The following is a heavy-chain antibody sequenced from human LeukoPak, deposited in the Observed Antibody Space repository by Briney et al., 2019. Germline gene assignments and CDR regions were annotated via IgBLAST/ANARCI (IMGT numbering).Heavy chain of an antibody. CDR2: ISAYNGNT. J-gene: IGHJ4*02. Sequence: APVKVSCKASGYTFTSYGISWVRQAPGQGLEWMGWISAYNGNTNYAQELQGRVTMTTDTSTSTAYMELRSLRSDDTAVYYCARDYRVSWGTTDYFDYWGQGTLVTVSS. CDR3: ARDYRVSWGTTDYFDY. V-gene: IGHV1-18*01. CDR1: GYTFTSYG. D-gene: IGHD3-16*01.